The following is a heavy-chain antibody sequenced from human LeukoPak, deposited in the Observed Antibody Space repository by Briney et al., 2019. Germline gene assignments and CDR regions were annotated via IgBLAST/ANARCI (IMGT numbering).Heavy chain of an antibody. J-gene: IGHJ4*02. CDR3: ARGYNYYDSSGYSGDDY. V-gene: IGHV1-8*01. Sequence: ASVKVSCKASGYTFTSYDINWVRQATGQGLEWMGWMNPNSGNTGYAQKFQGRVTMTRNTSISTAYMELSSLRSKDTAVYYCARGYNYYDSSGYSGDDYWGQGTLVTVSS. CDR2: MNPNSGNT. CDR1: GYTFTSYD. D-gene: IGHD3-22*01.